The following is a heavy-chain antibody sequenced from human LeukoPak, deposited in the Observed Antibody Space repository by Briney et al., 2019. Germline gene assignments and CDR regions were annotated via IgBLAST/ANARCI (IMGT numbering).Heavy chain of an antibody. CDR3: ARPPHTSSWYFFDF. D-gene: IGHD6-13*01. Sequence: GESLKISCKTSGYSFTNYWIAWVRQMPGKGLEYMGIIYPRDSDIRYNPSSRGQVTIPADKSISTAYLQWTSLKASDTAMYFCARPPHTSSWYFFDFWGQGTLVTVSS. CDR1: GYSFTNYW. CDR2: IYPRDSDI. V-gene: IGHV5-51*01. J-gene: IGHJ4*02.